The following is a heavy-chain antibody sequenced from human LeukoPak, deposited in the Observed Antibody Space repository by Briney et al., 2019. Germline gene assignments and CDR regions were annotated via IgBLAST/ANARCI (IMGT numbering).Heavy chain of an antibody. D-gene: IGHD3-10*01. V-gene: IGHV1-24*01. Sequence: GASVKVSCKASGYTFTSYYMHWVRQAPGKGLEWMGGFDPEDGETIYAQKFQGRVTMTEDTSTDTAYMELSSLRSEDTAVYYCATVPLPYGSGSYHPCYFDYWGQGTLVTVSS. CDR3: ATVPLPYGSGSYHPCYFDY. J-gene: IGHJ4*02. CDR2: FDPEDGET. CDR1: GYTFTSYY.